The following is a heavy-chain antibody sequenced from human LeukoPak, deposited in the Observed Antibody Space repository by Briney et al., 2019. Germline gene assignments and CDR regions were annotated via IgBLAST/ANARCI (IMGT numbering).Heavy chain of an antibody. CDR3: ARLTGDYDILTGYYLAY. J-gene: IGHJ4*02. V-gene: IGHV5-51*01. CDR1: GYSFTSYW. CDR2: IYPGDSDT. D-gene: IGHD3-9*01. Sequence: GESLKISCKGSGYSFTSYWIGWVRQMPGKGLEGMVIIYPGDSDTRYSPSFQSQGTISADKSISTAYLQWSSLKASDTAMYYCARLTGDYDILTGYYLAYWGQGTLVTVSS.